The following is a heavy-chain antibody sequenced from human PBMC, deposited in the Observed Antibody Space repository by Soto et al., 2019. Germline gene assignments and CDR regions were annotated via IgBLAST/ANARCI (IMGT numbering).Heavy chain of an antibody. CDR3: ARGLIVVVVAATRGGMDV. J-gene: IGHJ6*02. Sequence: SETLSLTCTVSGGSISSGGYYWSWIRQHPGKGLEWIGYIYYSGSTYYNPSLKSRVTISVDTSKNQFSLKRSSVTAADTAVYYGARGLIVVVVAATRGGMDVWGQGTTVTVSS. D-gene: IGHD2-15*01. CDR1: GGSISSGGYY. CDR2: IYYSGST. V-gene: IGHV4-31*03.